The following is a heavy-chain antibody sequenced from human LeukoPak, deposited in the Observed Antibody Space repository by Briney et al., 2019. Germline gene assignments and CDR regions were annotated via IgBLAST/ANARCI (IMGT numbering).Heavy chain of an antibody. J-gene: IGHJ4*02. V-gene: IGHV3-23*01. CDR3: ARKLSSGYYYDSSGYYGFDY. CDR2: ISGSGGST. Sequence: PGGSLRLSCAASGFTFSSYGMSWVRQAPGKGLEWVSAISGSGGSTYYADSVKGRFTISRDNSKNTLYLQMNSLRAEDTAVYYCARKLSSGYYYDSSGYYGFDYWGQGTLVTVSS. CDR1: GFTFSSYG. D-gene: IGHD3-22*01.